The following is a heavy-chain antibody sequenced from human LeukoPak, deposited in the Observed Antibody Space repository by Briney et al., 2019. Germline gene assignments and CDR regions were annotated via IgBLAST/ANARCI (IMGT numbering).Heavy chain of an antibody. V-gene: IGHV3-23*01. CDR3: AKQLGYCSDGSCYFPY. Sequence: PPGGSLRLSCAASGFTFSSSAMSWVRQAPGKGLEWVSAISNNGGYTYYADSVQGRFTISRDNSKSTLCLQMNSLRAGDTAVYYCAKQLGYCSDGSCYFPYWGQGTLVTVSS. D-gene: IGHD2-15*01. J-gene: IGHJ4*02. CDR2: ISNNGGYT. CDR1: GFTFSSSA.